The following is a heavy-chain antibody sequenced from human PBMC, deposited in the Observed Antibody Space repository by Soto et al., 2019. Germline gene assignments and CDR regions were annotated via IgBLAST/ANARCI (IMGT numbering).Heavy chain of an antibody. V-gene: IGHV3-30*18. Sequence: LRLSCVASGFSFSNYGMHWVRQAPGKGLEWVAFVSSDGNNKYYAESVKGRFTISRDNSKNTLFLQVDRLTVDDTAVYYCAKDRVIQLLPIWPDPWGQGTLVTVSS. CDR2: VSSDGNNK. J-gene: IGHJ5*02. D-gene: IGHD2-2*01. CDR1: GFSFSNYG. CDR3: AKDRVIQLLPIWPDP.